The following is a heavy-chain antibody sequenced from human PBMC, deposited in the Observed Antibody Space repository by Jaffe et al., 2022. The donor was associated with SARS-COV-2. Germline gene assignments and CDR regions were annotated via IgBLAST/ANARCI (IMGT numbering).Heavy chain of an antibody. CDR2: INHSGST. D-gene: IGHD4-17*01. J-gene: IGHJ2*01. V-gene: IGHV4-34*01. Sequence: QVQLQQWGAGLLKPSETLSLTCAVYGGSFSGYYWSWIRQPPGKGLEWIGEINHSGSTNYNPSLKSRVTISVDTSKNQFSLKLSSVTAADTAVYYCARRRGYGGNPVRWYFDLWGRGTLVTVSS. CDR1: GGSFSGYY. CDR3: ARRRGYGGNPVRWYFDL.